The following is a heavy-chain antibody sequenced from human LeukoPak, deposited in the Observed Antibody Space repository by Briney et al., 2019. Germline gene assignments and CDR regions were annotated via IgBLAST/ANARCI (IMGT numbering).Heavy chain of an antibody. D-gene: IGHD4-23*01. CDR1: GFSLSTSGMR. CDR3: ASGGNDAFDI. J-gene: IGHJ3*02. CDR2: IDWDDDK. V-gene: IGHV2-70*04. Sequence: SGPTLVNPTQTLTLTRTFSGFSLSTSGMRVSWIRQPPGKALEWLARIDWDDDKFYSTSLKTRLTISKDTSKNQVVLTMTNMDPVDTATYYCASGGNDAFDIWGQGTMVTVSS.